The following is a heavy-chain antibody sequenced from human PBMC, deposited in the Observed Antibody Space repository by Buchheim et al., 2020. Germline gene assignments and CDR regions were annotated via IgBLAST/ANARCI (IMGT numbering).Heavy chain of an antibody. Sequence: QVQLVQSGAEVKKPGASVKVSCKASGYTFTSYDINWVRQATGQGLEWMGWMNPNSGNTGYAQKFQGRVTMTRNTSISTAYMGLSSLRSEDTAVYYCALVVGELLEKQDYYYYYYMDVWGKGTT. D-gene: IGHD1-26*01. CDR2: MNPNSGNT. J-gene: IGHJ6*03. CDR3: ALVVGELLEKQDYYYYYYMDV. V-gene: IGHV1-8*01. CDR1: GYTFTSYD.